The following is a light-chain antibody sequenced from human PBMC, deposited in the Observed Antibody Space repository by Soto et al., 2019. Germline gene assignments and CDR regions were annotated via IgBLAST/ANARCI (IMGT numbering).Light chain of an antibody. CDR2: GAY. CDR3: EHYGSSTLT. J-gene: IGKJ4*01. V-gene: IGKV3-20*01. CDR1: QSVSSSY. Sequence: EIVLTQSPGTLSLSPGERATLSCRASQSVSSSYFASYQQKPDQVPRLLTYGAYSRATGMPDRFSGSGSGRDFALTISILETGDVAVDYGEHYGSSTLTFGGGTKVEIK.